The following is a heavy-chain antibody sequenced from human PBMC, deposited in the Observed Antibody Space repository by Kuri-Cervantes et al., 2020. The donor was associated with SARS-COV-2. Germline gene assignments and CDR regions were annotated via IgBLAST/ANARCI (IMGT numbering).Heavy chain of an antibody. CDR1: GFTFSNAW. CDR3: ARDERTAVAGTNYYYGMDV. Sequence: LSLTCAASGFTFSNAWMSWVRQAPGKGLEWVGRIKSKTDGGTTDYAAPVKGRFTISRDNSKNTLYLQMNSLRDEDTAVYYCARDERTAVAGTNYYYGMDVWAKGPRSPSP. J-gene: IGHJ6*02. V-gene: IGHV3-15*01. D-gene: IGHD6-19*01. CDR2: IKSKTDGGTT.